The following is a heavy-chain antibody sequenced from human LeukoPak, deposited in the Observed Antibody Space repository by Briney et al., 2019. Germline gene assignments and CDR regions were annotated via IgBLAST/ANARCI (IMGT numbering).Heavy chain of an antibody. CDR1: GFTVSSNY. CDR2: IYSGGIT. D-gene: IGHD3-10*01. CDR3: ARAKPKNMVRGLIMRRESRYYFDY. V-gene: IGHV3-53*01. Sequence: PGGSLRLSCAASGFTVSSNYMSWVRQAPGKGLEWVSVIYSGGITYYADSVKGRFTISRDNSKSTLYIQMNSLRAEDTAVYYCARAKPKNMVRGLIMRRESRYYFDYWGQGTLVTVSS. J-gene: IGHJ4*02.